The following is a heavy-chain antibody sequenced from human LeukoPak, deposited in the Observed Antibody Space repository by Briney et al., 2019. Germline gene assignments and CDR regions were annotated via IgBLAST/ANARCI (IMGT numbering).Heavy chain of an antibody. J-gene: IGHJ4*02. Sequence: ASVKVSCKASGYTFTDYYMHWVRQAPGPGLEWMGWINPNSGGTDYAQKFQGRVTMTRDASISTAYMELSRLRSDDTAVYYCARDFCGGDCLGDYWGQGTLVTVSS. V-gene: IGHV1-2*02. CDR2: INPNSGGT. CDR1: GYTFTDYY. CDR3: ARDFCGGDCLGDY. D-gene: IGHD2-21*02.